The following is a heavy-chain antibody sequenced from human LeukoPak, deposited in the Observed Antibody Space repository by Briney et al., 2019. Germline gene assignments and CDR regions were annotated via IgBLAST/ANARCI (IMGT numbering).Heavy chain of an antibody. CDR2: ISYDGSNK. CDR3: ARDRQDYDFWSGYFDY. D-gene: IGHD3-3*01. Sequence: PGGSLRLSCAASGFTFSSYAMHWVRQAPGKGLEWVAVISYDGSNKYYADSVKGRFTISRDNSKNTLYLQMNSLRAEDTAVYYCARDRQDYDFWSGYFDYWGQGTLVTVSS. V-gene: IGHV3-30-3*01. J-gene: IGHJ4*02. CDR1: GFTFSSYA.